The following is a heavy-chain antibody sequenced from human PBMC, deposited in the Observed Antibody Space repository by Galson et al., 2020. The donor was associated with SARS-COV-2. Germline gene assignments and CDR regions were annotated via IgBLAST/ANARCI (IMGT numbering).Heavy chain of an antibody. Sequence: SETLSLTCTVSGGSISSGSYYWSWIRQPAGKGLEWIGRIYTSGSTNYNPSLKSRVTISVDTSKNQFSLKLSSVTAADTAVYYCARQGGYFGFGYYYYGMDVWGQGTTVTVSS. CDR2: IYTSGST. J-gene: IGHJ6*02. V-gene: IGHV4-61*02. D-gene: IGHD3-9*01. CDR1: GGSISSGSYY. CDR3: ARQGGYFGFGYYYYGMDV.